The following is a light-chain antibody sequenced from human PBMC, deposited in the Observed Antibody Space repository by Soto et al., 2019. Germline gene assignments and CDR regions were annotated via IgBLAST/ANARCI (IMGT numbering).Light chain of an antibody. V-gene: IGLV2-14*01. Sequence: QSALTQPATVSESPGQSITISCTGTSSDVGGYNYVSWYQQHPGKAPKLMIYDVSNRPSGVSSRFSGSKSGNTASLTISGLQAEDEADYYCSSYTSSNTLHVLFGGGTQLTVL. CDR3: SSYTSSNTLHVL. CDR2: DVS. CDR1: SSDVGGYNY. J-gene: IGLJ2*01.